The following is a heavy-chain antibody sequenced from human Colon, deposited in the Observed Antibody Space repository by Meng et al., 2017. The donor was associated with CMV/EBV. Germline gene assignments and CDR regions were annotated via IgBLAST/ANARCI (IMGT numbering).Heavy chain of an antibody. CDR2: IRPNTAGT. D-gene: IGHD5-24*01. CDR1: GYTFTDYY. V-gene: IGHV1-2*02. J-gene: IGHJ4*02. CDR3: ARGLGHASNNSHDY. Sequence: ASVKVSCKASGYTFTDYYIHWVRQAPGQGLEWMGWIRPNTAGTTYAQKFHGRVSVTRDTSVSTAYLELSRLTSDDTAVYYCARGLGHASNNSHDYWGQGMLVTVSS.